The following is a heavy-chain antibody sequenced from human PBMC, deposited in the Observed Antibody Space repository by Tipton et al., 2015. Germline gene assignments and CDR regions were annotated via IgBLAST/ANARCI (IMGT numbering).Heavy chain of an antibody. CDR2: ISWDGTST. Sequence: SLRLSCAGSGFTFDDYDMHWVRQAPGKGLEWVSRISWDGTSTYYADSVKGRFTFSRDSAKNSLYLEMNSLRADDTAVYYCARVPKWKDAFEIWGQGTMVSVSS. J-gene: IGHJ3*02. V-gene: IGHV3-20*04. CDR3: ARVPKWKDAFEI. CDR1: GFTFDDYD. D-gene: IGHD1-20*01.